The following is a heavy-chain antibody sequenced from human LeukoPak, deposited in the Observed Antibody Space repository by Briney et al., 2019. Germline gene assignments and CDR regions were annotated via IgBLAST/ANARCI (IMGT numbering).Heavy chain of an antibody. CDR3: ARRYSNSYFDY. V-gene: IGHV4-38-2*01. J-gene: IGHJ4*02. Sequence: TSETLSLTCAVSGYSISSGYYWGWIRPPPGKGPEWIGDVYQSGITYYNASLKSRVTISVDTSKNQFSLKLNSVTAADTAVYYCARRYSNSYFDYWGQGTLVTVSS. CDR2: VYQSGIT. D-gene: IGHD4-11*01. CDR1: GYSISSGYY.